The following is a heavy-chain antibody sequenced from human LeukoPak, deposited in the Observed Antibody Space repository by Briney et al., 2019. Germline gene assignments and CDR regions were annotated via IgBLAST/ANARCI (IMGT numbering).Heavy chain of an antibody. D-gene: IGHD3-22*01. CDR1: GGSISSYY. Sequence: SETLSLTCTVSGGSISSYYWSWIRQPAGKGLEWIGRIYTSGSTNYNPSLKSRVTISVDTSKNQFSLKLSSVTAADTAVYYCARAGYYDSSGYYVLFVPLFDYWGQGTLVTVSS. V-gene: IGHV4-4*07. J-gene: IGHJ4*02. CDR2: IYTSGST. CDR3: ARAGYYDSSGYYVLFVPLFDY.